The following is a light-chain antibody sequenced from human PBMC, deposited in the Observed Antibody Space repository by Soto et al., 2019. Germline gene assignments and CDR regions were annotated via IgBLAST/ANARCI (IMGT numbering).Light chain of an antibody. CDR1: QTISTW. J-gene: IGKJ5*01. CDR2: DAS. V-gene: IGKV1-5*01. Sequence: SHPAPCPPPISAPPSPLAPITCRASQTISTWLAWYQHKPGKAPNLLIYDASTLMSGVPSRFSGSGSGTEFTLTISSLQPGDFATYYCQQSETYPLTFGQGTRLEIK. CDR3: QQSETYPLT.